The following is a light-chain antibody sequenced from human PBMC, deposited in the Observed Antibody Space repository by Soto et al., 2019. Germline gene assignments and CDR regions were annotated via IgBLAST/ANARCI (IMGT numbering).Light chain of an antibody. CDR3: QQSYISPPT. Sequence: DIQMTQSPSSLSASVGDRVTITCRASQSISSHLNWYQQEPGKAPKLLIYGAFILQSGVPSRFTGSGFGTDFTLTLRSLQPEDFATYYCQQSYISPPTFGQGTKVDIK. J-gene: IGKJ1*01. CDR1: QSISSH. CDR2: GAF. V-gene: IGKV1-39*01.